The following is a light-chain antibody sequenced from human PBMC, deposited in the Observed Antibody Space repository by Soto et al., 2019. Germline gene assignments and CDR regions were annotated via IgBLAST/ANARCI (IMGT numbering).Light chain of an antibody. CDR1: QGISSY. CDR3: QQYADYTT. V-gene: IGKV1-9*01. CDR2: AAS. Sequence: DIQLTQSPSFLSASVGDRVTITCRASQGISSYLAWYQQKPGKAPKLLIYAASTLQSGVPSRFSGGGSGTEFTLTISGLQPDDFATYYCQQYADYTTFGQGTKVEIK. J-gene: IGKJ1*01.